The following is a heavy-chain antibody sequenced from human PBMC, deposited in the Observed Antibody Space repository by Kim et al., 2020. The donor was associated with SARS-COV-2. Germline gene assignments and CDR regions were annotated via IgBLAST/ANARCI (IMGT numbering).Heavy chain of an antibody. CDR3: ARGVGRGLDSSGYSDY. CDR1: GFTFDDYG. J-gene: IGHJ4*02. V-gene: IGHV3-20*01. CDR2: INWNGGST. D-gene: IGHD3-22*01. Sequence: GGSLRLSCAASGFTFDDYGMSWVRQAPGKGLEWVSGINWNGGSTGYADSVKGRFTISRDNAKNSLYLQMNSLRAEDTALYHCARGVGRGLDSSGYSDYWGQGTLVTVSS.